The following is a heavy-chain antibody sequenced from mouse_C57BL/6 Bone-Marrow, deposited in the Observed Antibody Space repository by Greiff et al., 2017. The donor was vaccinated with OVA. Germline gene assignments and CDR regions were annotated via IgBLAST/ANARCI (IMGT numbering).Heavy chain of an antibody. CDR3: AAYYSNYEGYAMDY. CDR2: INPNYGTT. CDR1: GYSFTDYN. Sequence: VQLKESGPELVKPGASVKISCKASGYSFTDYNMNWVKQSNGKSLEWIGVINPNYGTTSYNQKFKGKATLTVDQSSSTAYMQLNSLTSEDSAVYYCAAYYSNYEGYAMDYWGQGTSVTVAS. J-gene: IGHJ4*01. D-gene: IGHD2-5*01. V-gene: IGHV1-39*01.